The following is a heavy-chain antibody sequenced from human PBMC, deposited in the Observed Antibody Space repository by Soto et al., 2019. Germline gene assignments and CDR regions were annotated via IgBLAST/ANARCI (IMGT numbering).Heavy chain of an antibody. CDR1: GGSFSGYY. D-gene: IGHD3-22*01. CDR2: INHSGST. CDR3: ARFAKKMYYYDSSGSPDGMDV. V-gene: IGHV4-34*01. J-gene: IGHJ6*02. Sequence: PSETLSLTCAVYGGSFSGYYWSWIRQPPGKGLEWIGEINHSGSTNYNPSLKSRATISVDTSKNQFSLKLSSVTAADTAVYYCARFAKKMYYYDSSGSPDGMDVWGQGTTVTVSS.